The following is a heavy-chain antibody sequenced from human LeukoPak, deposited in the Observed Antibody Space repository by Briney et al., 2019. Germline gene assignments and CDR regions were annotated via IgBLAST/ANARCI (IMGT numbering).Heavy chain of an antibody. D-gene: IGHD5-12*01. V-gene: IGHV3-74*01. CDR1: GFNFSTYW. J-gene: IGHJ4*02. Sequence: GGSLRLSCAASGFNFSTYWMRWVRQAPGKGLVWVSHINSDGSSTSYPDSVKGRFTISRDNAKNTLYLQMNSLRAEDTAVYYCARDVSWIDYWGQGTLVTVSS. CDR2: INSDGSST. CDR3: ARDVSWIDY.